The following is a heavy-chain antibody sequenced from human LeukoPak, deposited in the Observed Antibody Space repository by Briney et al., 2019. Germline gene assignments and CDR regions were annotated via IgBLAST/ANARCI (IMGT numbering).Heavy chain of an antibody. CDR2: ITTSGGYL. V-gene: IGHV3-21*01. Sequence: GGSLRLSCAASGFTFSNYNMNWVRQAPGKGLEWVSSITTSGGYLYYADSVKGRFTISRDDAQNSLFLQMNSLRAEDTAVYYCARDFTWASDYWGQGTLVTVSA. CDR3: ARDFTWASDY. J-gene: IGHJ4*02. D-gene: IGHD7-27*01. CDR1: GFTFSNYN.